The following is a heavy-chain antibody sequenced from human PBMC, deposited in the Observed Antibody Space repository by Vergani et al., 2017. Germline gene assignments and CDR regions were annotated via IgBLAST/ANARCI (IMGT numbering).Heavy chain of an antibody. Sequence: VQSGDEVKKPGASVKVSCKTSGYSFINYGISWVRQMPGKGLEWMGRIDPSDSYTNYSPSFQGHVTISADKSISTAYLQWSSLKASDTAMYYCARQVAVAGKWWGPYYYYGMDVWGQGTTVTVSS. D-gene: IGHD6-19*01. CDR1: GYSFINYG. CDR2: IDPSDSYT. J-gene: IGHJ6*02. V-gene: IGHV5-10-1*01. CDR3: ARQVAVAGKWWGPYYYYGMDV.